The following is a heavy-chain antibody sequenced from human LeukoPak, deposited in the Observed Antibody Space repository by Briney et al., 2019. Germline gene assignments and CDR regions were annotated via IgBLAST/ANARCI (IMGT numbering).Heavy chain of an antibody. V-gene: IGHV1-18*01. J-gene: IGHJ3*02. Sequence: ASVKVSCKASGYTFTSYAISWVRQAPGQGLEWMGWISAYNGNINYAQKLQGRVTMTTDTSTSTAYMELRSLRSDDTAVYYCAREGHERITIFGVVISEDAFDIWGQGTMVTVSS. CDR1: GYTFTSYA. CDR3: AREGHERITIFGVVISEDAFDI. D-gene: IGHD3-3*01. CDR2: ISAYNGNI.